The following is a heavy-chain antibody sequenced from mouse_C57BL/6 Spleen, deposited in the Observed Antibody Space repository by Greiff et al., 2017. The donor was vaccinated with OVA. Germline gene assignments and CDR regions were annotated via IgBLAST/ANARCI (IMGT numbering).Heavy chain of an antibody. V-gene: IGHV5-4*01. CDR1: GFTFSSYA. CDR2: ISDGGSYT. CDR3: AREGEAVYYDYDRGFDY. Sequence: EVNLVESGGGLVKPGGSLKLSCAASGFTFSSYAMSWVRQTPEKRLEWVATISDGGSYTYYPDNVKGRFTISRDNAKNNLYLQMSHLKSEDTAMYYCAREGEAVYYDYDRGFDYWGQGTTLTVSS. D-gene: IGHD2-4*01. J-gene: IGHJ2*01.